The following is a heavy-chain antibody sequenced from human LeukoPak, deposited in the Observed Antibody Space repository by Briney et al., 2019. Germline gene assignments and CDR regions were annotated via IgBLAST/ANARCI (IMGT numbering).Heavy chain of an antibody. D-gene: IGHD3-10*01. J-gene: IGHJ6*02. CDR2: FYYGGIT. V-gene: IGHV4-39*01. CDR1: GGSVSSSNYH. Sequence: PSETLSLTCSVSGGSVSSSNYHWDWIRLPPGKGLEWIGSFYYGGITYYNPSLKSRVTISVDTSKNQFSLKLTSVTAADTAVYYCARGPVSMVRGVSRGAGYYYYGMDVWGQGTTVTVSS. CDR3: ARGPVSMVRGVSRGAGYYYYGMDV.